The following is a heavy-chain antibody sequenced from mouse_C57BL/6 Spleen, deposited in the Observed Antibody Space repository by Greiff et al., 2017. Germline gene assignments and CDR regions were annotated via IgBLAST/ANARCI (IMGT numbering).Heavy chain of an antibody. V-gene: IGHV3-6*01. Sequence: EVKLVESGPGLVKPSQSLSLTCSVTGYSITSGYYWNWIRQFPGNKLEWMGYISYDGSNNYNPSLKNRISITRDTSKNQFFLKLNSVTTEDTATYYCARGGDFSTEYFDVWGTGTTVTVSS. CDR1: GYSITSGYY. CDR3: ARGGDFSTEYFDV. J-gene: IGHJ1*03. CDR2: ISYDGSN.